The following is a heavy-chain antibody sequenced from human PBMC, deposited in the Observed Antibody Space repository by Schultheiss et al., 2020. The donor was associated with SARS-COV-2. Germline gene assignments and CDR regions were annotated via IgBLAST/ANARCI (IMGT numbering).Heavy chain of an antibody. D-gene: IGHD6-19*01. CDR3: ARDQEQWLLSHYYYYGMDV. J-gene: IGHJ6*02. V-gene: IGHV3-23*01. CDR2: ISGNGANT. CDR1: GFTFSDYY. Sequence: GESLKISCAASGFTFSDYYMSWIRQAPGKGLEWAAAISGNGANTYYADSVKGRFTISRDNSKNTLYLQMNSLRAEDTAVYYCARDQEQWLLSHYYYYGMDVWGQGTTVTVSS.